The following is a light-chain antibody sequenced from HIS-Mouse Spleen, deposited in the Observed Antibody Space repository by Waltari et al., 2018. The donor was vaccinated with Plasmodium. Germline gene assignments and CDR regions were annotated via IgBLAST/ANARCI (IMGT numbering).Light chain of an antibody. CDR2: GAS. CDR1: QSVSSN. V-gene: IGKV3-15*01. CDR3: QQYNNWSFT. J-gene: IGKJ3*01. Sequence: EIVMTQSPATLSVSPGERATLSCRASQSVSSNLAWYQQKPVQAPRLLLYGASTRATGIPARFSGSGSGTEFTLTISSLQSEDFAVYYCQQYNNWSFTFGPGTKVDIK.